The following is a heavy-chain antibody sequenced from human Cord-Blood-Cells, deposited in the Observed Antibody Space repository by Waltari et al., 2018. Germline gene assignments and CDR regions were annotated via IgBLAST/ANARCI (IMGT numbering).Heavy chain of an antibody. D-gene: IGHD5-12*01. CDR3: AAVRRDGYNYYFDY. CDR1: GFTFTSSA. J-gene: IGHJ4*02. Sequence: QMQLVQSGPEVKKPGTSVMVSCKASGFTFTSSAVHGVRQARGQRLEWIGWIVVGSGNTNYAQKFQERVTITRDMSTSTAYMELSSLRSEDTAVYYCAAVRRDGYNYYFDYWGQGTLVTVSS. CDR2: IVVGSGNT. V-gene: IGHV1-58*01.